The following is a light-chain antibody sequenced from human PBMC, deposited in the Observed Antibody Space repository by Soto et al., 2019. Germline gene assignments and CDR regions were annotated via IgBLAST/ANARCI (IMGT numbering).Light chain of an antibody. V-gene: IGKV3-15*01. CDR3: QQHNNWPPWT. Sequence: EIVMTQSPATLSVSPGERATLSCRASQSVSSNLAWYQQKPGQAPRLLMYGASTRATGIPDRFSGSGSGTEFTLTISSLQSEDFAVYSCQQHNNWPPWTFGPGTKVEIK. CDR1: QSVSSN. J-gene: IGKJ1*01. CDR2: GAS.